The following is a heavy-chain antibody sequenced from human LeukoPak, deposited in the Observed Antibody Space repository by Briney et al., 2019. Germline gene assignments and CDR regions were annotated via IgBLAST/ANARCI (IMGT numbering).Heavy chain of an antibody. Sequence: ASVKVSCKASGYSFTGYYMHWVRQAPGQGLEWMGWIDPNSGGTNYAQKFQGRVTMTRDTSISTAYMELSRLRSDDTAVYYCARGEHYDSSGYFIWGQGTLVTVSS. CDR3: ARGEHYDSSGYFI. J-gene: IGHJ4*02. D-gene: IGHD3-22*01. V-gene: IGHV1-2*02. CDR1: GYSFTGYY. CDR2: IDPNSGGT.